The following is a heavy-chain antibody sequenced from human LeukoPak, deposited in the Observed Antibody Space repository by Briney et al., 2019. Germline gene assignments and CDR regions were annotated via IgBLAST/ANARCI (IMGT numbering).Heavy chain of an antibody. CDR2: INPNSGGT. V-gene: IGHV1-2*07. J-gene: IGHJ4*02. Sequence: ASVKVSREASGYTFTGYYIHRVREGPGEGHGRMGGINPNSGGTNYTHKLQGRVTMTRDTSISTAHMGLSMLTPAGTAGLYCASIRGLYYFACWGQGTLVAVSS. CDR3: ASIRGLYYFAC. CDR1: GYTFTGYY.